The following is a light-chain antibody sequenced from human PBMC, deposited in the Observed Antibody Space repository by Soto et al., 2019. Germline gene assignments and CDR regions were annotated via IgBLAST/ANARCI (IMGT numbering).Light chain of an antibody. Sequence: DIQMTQSPPSLSAYVGDRVTITCRASQNIRSFLNWYQEKPGKAPKVLISAASSLQSGVPSRFSGSGSGTDFTLTISSLQPEDSATYYCQQSYSTRWTFGQGTKVEIK. J-gene: IGKJ1*01. CDR3: QQSYSTRWT. CDR1: QNIRSF. V-gene: IGKV1-39*01. CDR2: AAS.